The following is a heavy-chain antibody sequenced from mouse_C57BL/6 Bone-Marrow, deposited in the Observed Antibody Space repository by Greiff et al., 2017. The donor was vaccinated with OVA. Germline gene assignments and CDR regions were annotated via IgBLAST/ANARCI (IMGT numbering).Heavy chain of an antibody. CDR2: ISDGGSYT. J-gene: IGHJ3*01. CDR1: GFTFSSYA. V-gene: IGHV5-4*01. CDR3: ASHYDYDGAWFAY. Sequence: EVHLVESGGGLVKPGGSLKLSCAASGFTFSSYAMSWVRQTPEKRLEWVATISDGGSYTYYPDNVKGRFTISRDNAKNNLYLQMSHLKSEDTAMYYCASHYDYDGAWFAYWGQGTLVTVSA. D-gene: IGHD2-4*01.